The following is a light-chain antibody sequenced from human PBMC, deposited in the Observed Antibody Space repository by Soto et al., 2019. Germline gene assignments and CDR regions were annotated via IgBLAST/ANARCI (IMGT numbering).Light chain of an antibody. CDR3: QQYNNWPVMYT. J-gene: IGKJ2*01. Sequence: EIVMTQSPATLSVSLGERATLSCSASQSVSSNLAWYQQKPGQAPRLLIYGASTRATGIPARFSGSGSGTEFTLTISSLQSEDFAVYNCQQYNNWPVMYTFGQGTKLEIK. CDR1: QSVSSN. CDR2: GAS. V-gene: IGKV3-15*01.